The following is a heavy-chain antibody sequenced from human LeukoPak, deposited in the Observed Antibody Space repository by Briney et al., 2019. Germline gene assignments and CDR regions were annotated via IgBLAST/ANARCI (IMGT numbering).Heavy chain of an antibody. CDR3: ARDRQLQYFDY. V-gene: IGHV3-33*01. Sequence: GTSLRLSCAASGFTFRNHGMHWVRQAPGKGLEWVAVIRYDGSNQLYADSVKGRFTISRDNSKNTLHLQMNSLRAEDTAVYYCARDRQLQYFDYWGQGTLVTVSS. CDR1: GFTFRNHG. D-gene: IGHD3-9*01. CDR2: IRYDGSNQ. J-gene: IGHJ4*02.